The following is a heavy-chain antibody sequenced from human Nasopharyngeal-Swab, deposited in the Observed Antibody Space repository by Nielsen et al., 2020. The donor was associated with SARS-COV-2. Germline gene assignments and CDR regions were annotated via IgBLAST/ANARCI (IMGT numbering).Heavy chain of an antibody. CDR1: GYSFSNSW. CDR3: ARWCSSWDDSSLYLFDY. Sequence: GESLKISCKGSGYSFSNSWIGWVRPMPGKGLEWLWTIYPGASATRNSPSFPGPVTISADTSINTAYLQWSSLKASDTAMYYCARWCSSWDDSSLYLFDYWGLGTLVTVSS. D-gene: IGHD2-2*01. J-gene: IGHJ4*02. V-gene: IGHV5-51*01. CDR2: IYPGASAT.